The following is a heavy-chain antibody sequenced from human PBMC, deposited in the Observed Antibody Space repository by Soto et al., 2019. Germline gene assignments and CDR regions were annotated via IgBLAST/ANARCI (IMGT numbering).Heavy chain of an antibody. J-gene: IGHJ4*02. V-gene: IGHV1-46*01. CDR1: GYTFTSYY. CDR3: ARDPISGYDWDYFDY. CDR2: INPSGGST. Sequence: ASVKVSCKASGYTFTSYYMHWVRQAPGQGLEWMGIINPSGGSTSYAQKFQGRVTMTRDTSTSTVYMELSSLRSEDTAVYYCARDPISGYDWDYFDYWGQGTLVTVSS. D-gene: IGHD5-12*01.